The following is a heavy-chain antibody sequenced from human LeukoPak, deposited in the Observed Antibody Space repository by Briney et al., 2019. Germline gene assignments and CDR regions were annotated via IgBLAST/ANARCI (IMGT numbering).Heavy chain of an antibody. D-gene: IGHD2-2*01. Sequence: NPGGSLRLSCAASGFTFSNAWMSWVRQAPGKGLEWVGRIKSRTDGGTTDYAAPVKGRFTISRDDSKNTLYLQMNSLKTEDTAVYYSTTFFEDLGYCSSTSCYGDAFDIWGQGTMVTVSS. CDR1: GFTFSNAW. J-gene: IGHJ3*02. V-gene: IGHV3-15*01. CDR2: IKSRTDGGTT. CDR3: TTFFEDLGYCSSTSCYGDAFDI.